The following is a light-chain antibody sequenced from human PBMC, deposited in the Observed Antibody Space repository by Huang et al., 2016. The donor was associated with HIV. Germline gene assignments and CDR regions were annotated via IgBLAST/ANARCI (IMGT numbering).Light chain of an antibody. CDR2: DAS. Sequence: DIQMTQSPTSLSAFVGDTVTISCRASHRLNPYLNWYHQKPGKAPKLLIYDASNLETGVPSRFSAGGSGTEFALTINSLLSEDFAVYYCQQYNDWPPITFGQGTRLDMK. J-gene: IGKJ5*01. V-gene: IGKV1-33*01. CDR3: QQYNDWPPIT. CDR1: HRLNPY.